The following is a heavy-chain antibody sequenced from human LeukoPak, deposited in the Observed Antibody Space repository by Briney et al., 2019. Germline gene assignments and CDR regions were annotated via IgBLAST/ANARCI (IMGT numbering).Heavy chain of an antibody. V-gene: IGHV4-39*01. CDR2: IYYSGNT. D-gene: IGHD6-19*01. J-gene: IGHJ4*02. CDR3: ARRPDRLGLDY. CDR1: GGSISSSSYY. Sequence: SETLSLTCTVSGGSISSSSYYWGWVRLPPGKGLGWLGSIYYSGNTYYNPSLKSRVPISVDTSKNQSSLKLSSVTAADTAVYYCARRPDRLGLDYWGEGTLVTVFS.